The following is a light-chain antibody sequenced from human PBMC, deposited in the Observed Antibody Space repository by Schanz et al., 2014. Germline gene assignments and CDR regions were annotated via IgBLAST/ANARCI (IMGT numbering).Light chain of an antibody. CDR1: SSDVGGYNY. CDR3: SSFTTSSAPGV. CDR2: EVS. Sequence: QSALTQPRSVSGSPGQSVTISCTGTSSDVGGYNYVSWYQQHPGKAPKLMISEVSKRPSGVPDRFSGSKSGNTASLTISDLQAEDEADYYCSSFTTSSAPGVFGGGTKLTVL. V-gene: IGLV2-11*01. J-gene: IGLJ3*02.